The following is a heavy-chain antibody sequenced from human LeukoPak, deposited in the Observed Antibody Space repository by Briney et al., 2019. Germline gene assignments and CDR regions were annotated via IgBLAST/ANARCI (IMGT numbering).Heavy chain of an antibody. CDR3: VREDYGEYYFDY. V-gene: IGHV3-30*09. CDR2: ISYHGNNK. Sequence: PGTSLTLSCAASGFIFSDFAMHWVRQAPGKGLEWVAVISYHGNNKYYADSVKGRFAISRDNARNTLYRQMNSLRPEDAAVYSCVREDYGEYYFDYWGQGTPVTVSS. D-gene: IGHD4-17*01. CDR1: GFIFSDFA. J-gene: IGHJ4*02.